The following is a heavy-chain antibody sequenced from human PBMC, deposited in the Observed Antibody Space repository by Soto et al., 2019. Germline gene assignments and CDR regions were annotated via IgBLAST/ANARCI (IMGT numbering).Heavy chain of an antibody. D-gene: IGHD3-3*01. V-gene: IGHV1-58*01. CDR1: GFTFTSSA. J-gene: IGHJ4*02. Sequence: GASVKVSCKASGFTFTSSAVQWVRQARGQSLEWIGWIVVGSGNTNYAQKFQERVTITRDMSTSTAYMELSSLSSEDTAVYYWAADRYEPAFDYWGQGTLVTVSS. CDR2: IVVGSGNT. CDR3: AADRYEPAFDY.